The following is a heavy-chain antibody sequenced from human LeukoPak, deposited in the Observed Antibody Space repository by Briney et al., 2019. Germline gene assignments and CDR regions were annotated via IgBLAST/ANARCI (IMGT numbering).Heavy chain of an antibody. CDR2: MSYDGGTK. D-gene: IGHD3-16*01. V-gene: IGHV3-30*01. Sequence: GGSRRLSCAASGFTFSTYAMHWFRQAPDKGLEWVAVMSYDGGTKYYADSVKGRFTISRDNSKNTLYLQLNSLRAEDTAVYYCMRGGTDDYWGQGTLVTVSS. J-gene: IGHJ4*02. CDR1: GFTFSTYA. CDR3: MRGGTDDY.